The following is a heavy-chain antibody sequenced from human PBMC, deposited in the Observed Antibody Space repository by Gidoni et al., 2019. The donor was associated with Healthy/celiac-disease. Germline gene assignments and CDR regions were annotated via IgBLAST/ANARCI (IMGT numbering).Heavy chain of an antibody. CDR2: IKQDGSEK. J-gene: IGHJ6*02. D-gene: IGHD4-17*01. V-gene: IGHV3-7*01. CDR3: ARADYGDYLKGYWHYYGMDV. CDR1: GFTFSRYW. Sequence: EVQLVESGGGLVQPGGSLRLSCAASGFTFSRYWLSWVRQAPGKGLEWVANIKQDGSEKYYVDSVKGRFTISRDNAKNSLYLQMNSLRAEDTAVYYCARADYGDYLKGYWHYYGMDVWGQGTTVTVSS.